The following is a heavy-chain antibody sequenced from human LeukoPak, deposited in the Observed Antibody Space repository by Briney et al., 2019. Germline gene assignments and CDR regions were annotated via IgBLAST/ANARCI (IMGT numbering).Heavy chain of an antibody. CDR1: GFTFSSYS. Sequence: PGGSLRLSCAASGFTFSSYSMNWVRQAPGKGLEWVSSISSSSSYIYYADSVKGRFTISRDNAKNSLYLQMNSLRAEDTAVYYCAKDRVDTAMAGMAFDYWGQGTLVTVSS. V-gene: IGHV3-21*01. J-gene: IGHJ4*02. CDR2: ISSSSSYI. D-gene: IGHD5-18*01. CDR3: AKDRVDTAMAGMAFDY.